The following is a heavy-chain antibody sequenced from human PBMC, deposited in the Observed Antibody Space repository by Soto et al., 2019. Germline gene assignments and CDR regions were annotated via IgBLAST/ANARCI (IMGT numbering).Heavy chain of an antibody. D-gene: IGHD2-15*01. CDR1: GGTFSSYA. Sequence: QVQLVQSGAEVKKPGSSVKVSCKASGGTFSSYAISWVRQAPGQGLEWMGGIIPIFGTANYAQKFQGRVTIIADESTKTAYMGLSSVRSEDTAVYYCARRRIRGHCSGGSCYFFDYWGQGTLVTVSS. CDR3: ARRRIRGHCSGGSCYFFDY. J-gene: IGHJ4*02. CDR2: IIPIFGTA. V-gene: IGHV1-69*01.